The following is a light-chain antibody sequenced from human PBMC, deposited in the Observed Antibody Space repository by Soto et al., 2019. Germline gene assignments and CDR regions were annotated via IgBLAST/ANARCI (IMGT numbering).Light chain of an antibody. J-gene: IGKJ5*01. CDR1: QGISNY. CDR2: AAS. Sequence: DIQMTQSPSSLSASVGDRVTITCRASQGISNYLAWYQQKPGKVPKLLIYAASALHSGVPSRFSGSGSGTDFTLTISSLQPGDVGTYYCRKYNRAPITFGQGTRLEIK. CDR3: RKYNRAPIT. V-gene: IGKV1-27*01.